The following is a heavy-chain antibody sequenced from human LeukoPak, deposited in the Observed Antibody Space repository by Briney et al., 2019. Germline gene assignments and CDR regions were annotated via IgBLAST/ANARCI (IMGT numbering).Heavy chain of an antibody. CDR2: ITGSGGST. V-gene: IGHV3-23*01. CDR3: AKEGKLGLDY. D-gene: IGHD3-10*01. J-gene: IGHJ4*02. CDR1: GFTFSSYA. Sequence: GGSLRLSCAASGFTFSSYAMTWVRQAPGKGLEWVSGITGSGGSTTYADSVKGQFTISRDNSKNTLHLQMNSLRAEDTAVHYCAKEGKLGLDYWGQGTLVTVSS.